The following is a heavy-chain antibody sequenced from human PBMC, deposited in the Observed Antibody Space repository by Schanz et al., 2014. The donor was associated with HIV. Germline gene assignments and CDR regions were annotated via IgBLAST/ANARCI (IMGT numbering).Heavy chain of an antibody. V-gene: IGHV1-69*06. D-gene: IGHD2-21*02. J-gene: IGHJ4*02. CDR1: GYSFSSYG. CDR3: ARTYTGDWSTGAD. Sequence: QVHLVQSGAEVKKSGASVKVSCKASGYSFSSYGLSWVRQAPGQGLEWMGGIIPISDTTSYAQKFQGRVTITADKSTSTVYMDLSSLRSEDTAVYYCARTYTGDWSTGADWGQGTLVTVSS. CDR2: IIPISDTT.